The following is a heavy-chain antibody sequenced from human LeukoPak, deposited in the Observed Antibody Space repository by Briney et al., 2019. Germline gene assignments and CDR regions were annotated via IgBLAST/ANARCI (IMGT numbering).Heavy chain of an antibody. CDR3: ARSRVSMVRGISAFDI. CDR2: IYTSGST. Sequence: PSETLSLTCIVSGGSISSYYWSWIRQPAGKGLEWIGRIYTSGSTNYNPSLKSRVTMSVDTSKNQFSLKLSSVTAADTAVYYCARSRVSMVRGISAFDIWGQGTMVTVSS. J-gene: IGHJ3*02. D-gene: IGHD3-10*01. V-gene: IGHV4-4*07. CDR1: GGSISSYY.